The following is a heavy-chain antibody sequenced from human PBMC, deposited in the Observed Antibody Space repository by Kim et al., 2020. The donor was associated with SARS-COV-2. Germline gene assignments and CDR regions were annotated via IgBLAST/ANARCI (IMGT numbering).Heavy chain of an antibody. D-gene: IGHD2-21*02. CDR1: GFMFSGYV. Sequence: GGSLRLSCAASGFMFSGYVIHWVRQTPGKGLEWMALISYDGNNKYYADSVKGRFTISRDNSKKTVYLQLSDLRAEDTAVYHCAKASAKASAVPFAMGVWGQGSTVTVS. V-gene: IGHV3-30*18. CDR2: ISYDGNNK. CDR3: AKASAKASAVPFAMGV. J-gene: IGHJ6*02.